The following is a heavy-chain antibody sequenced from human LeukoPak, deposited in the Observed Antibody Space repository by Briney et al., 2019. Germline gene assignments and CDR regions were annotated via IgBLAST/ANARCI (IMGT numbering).Heavy chain of an antibody. CDR3: ATSYYYDSSGWADQHN. V-gene: IGHV3-48*01. D-gene: IGHD3-22*01. J-gene: IGHJ4*02. CDR1: GFTVSSNS. Sequence: GGSLRLSCTVSGFTVSSNSMSWVRQAPGKGLEWVSYISSSSSTIYYADSVKGRFTISRDNAKNSLYLQMNSLRAEDTAVYYCATSYYYDSSGWADQHNWGQGTLVTVSS. CDR2: ISSSSSTI.